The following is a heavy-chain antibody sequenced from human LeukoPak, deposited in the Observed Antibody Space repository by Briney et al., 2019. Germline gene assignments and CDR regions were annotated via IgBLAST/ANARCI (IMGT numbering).Heavy chain of an antibody. CDR2: INHSGST. J-gene: IGHJ4*02. CDR3: ARGGVGATYGTGFDY. Sequence: PSETLSLTCTVSGGSINTASYYWSWIRQPPGKGLEWIGEINHSGSTNYNPSLKSRVTISVDTSKNQFSLKLSSVTAADTAVYYCARGGVGATYGTGFDYWGQGTLVTVSS. CDR1: GGSINTASYY. D-gene: IGHD1-26*01. V-gene: IGHV4-39*07.